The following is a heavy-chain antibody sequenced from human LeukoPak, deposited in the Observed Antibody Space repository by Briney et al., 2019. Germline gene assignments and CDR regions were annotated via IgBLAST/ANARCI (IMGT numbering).Heavy chain of an antibody. J-gene: IGHJ4*02. CDR2: ISYDGSNK. D-gene: IGHD5-24*01. CDR1: GFTFSSYA. V-gene: IGHV3-30-3*01. CDR3: ARHRIIRDVATGDYFDS. Sequence: GRSLRLSCAASGFTFSSYAMHWVRQAPGKGLEWVAVISYDGSNKYYADSVKGRFTISRDNSKNTLYLQMNSLRAEDTAVYYCARHRIIRDVATGDYFDSWGQGTLVTVSS.